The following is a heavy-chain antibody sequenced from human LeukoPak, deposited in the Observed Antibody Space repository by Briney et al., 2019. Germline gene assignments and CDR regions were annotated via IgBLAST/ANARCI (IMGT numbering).Heavy chain of an antibody. CDR2: IKEDGSEK. V-gene: IGHV3-7*03. CDR3: AKDGGYGDYEFDY. Sequence: GSLRLSCAASGFTFSSHWMSWVRQAPGKGLEWAANIKEDGSEKYYVDSVKGRFTISRDNSKNTLYLQMNSLRAEDTAVYYCAKDGGYGDYEFDYWGQGTLVTVSS. D-gene: IGHD4-17*01. J-gene: IGHJ4*02. CDR1: GFTFSSHW.